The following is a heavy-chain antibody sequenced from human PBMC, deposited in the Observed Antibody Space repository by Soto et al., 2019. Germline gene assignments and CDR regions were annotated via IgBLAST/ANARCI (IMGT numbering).Heavy chain of an antibody. Sequence: GGSLRLSCAASGFTFSSYAMSWVRQAPGKGLEWVSAISGSGGSTYYADSVKGRFTISRDNSKNTLYLQMNSLRAEDTAVYYCAKDGNYDFWSGYSANYYYYGMDVWGQGTTVTVSS. V-gene: IGHV3-23*01. CDR1: GFTFSSYA. D-gene: IGHD3-3*01. CDR3: AKDGNYDFWSGYSANYYYYGMDV. CDR2: ISGSGGST. J-gene: IGHJ6*02.